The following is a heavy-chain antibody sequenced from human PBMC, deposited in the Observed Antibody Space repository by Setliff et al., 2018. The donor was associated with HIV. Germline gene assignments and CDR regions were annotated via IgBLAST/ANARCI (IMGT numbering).Heavy chain of an antibody. V-gene: IGHV1-69*13. J-gene: IGHJ4*02. CDR1: GGTFSSYA. D-gene: IGHD1-26*01. Sequence: GASVKVSCKASGGTFSSYAISWVRQAPGQGLEWMGGIIPILGPANYAQKFQGRVTITAGEYTTTSYMELSSLRSEDTAVYYCATDSNFGGIVTPWDYWGQGTLVTVSS. CDR3: ATDSNFGGIVTPWDY. CDR2: IIPILGPA.